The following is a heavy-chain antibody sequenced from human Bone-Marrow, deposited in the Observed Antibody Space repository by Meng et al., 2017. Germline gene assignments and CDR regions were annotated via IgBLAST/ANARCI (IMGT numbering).Heavy chain of an antibody. CDR1: GFTFSSYA. J-gene: IGHJ4*02. D-gene: IGHD3-10*01. CDR2: ISASGDST. V-gene: IGHV3-23*01. Sequence: GGSLRLSCAASGFTFSSYAMSWVRQAPGKGLEWVSGISASGDSTYYADSVKGRFTISRDNAKNSLYLQMNSLRAEDTAVYYCARVLLWFGELFPEYYFDYWGQGTLVTVSS. CDR3: ARVLLWFGELFPEYYFDY.